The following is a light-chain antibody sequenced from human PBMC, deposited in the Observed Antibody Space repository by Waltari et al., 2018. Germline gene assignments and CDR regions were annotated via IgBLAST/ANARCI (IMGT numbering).Light chain of an antibody. V-gene: IGLV1-44*01. J-gene: IGLJ1*01. CDR3: AAWDDSLNGYV. CDR2: SNN. Sequence: QSVLTQPPSASGTPGQRVTISCSGSSPNIGSNTVNWYQQLPGTAPKLLIYSNNQRPSGVPDRFSGSKSGTSASLAISGLQSEDEADYYYAAWDDSLNGYVFGTGTKVTVL. CDR1: SPNIGSNT.